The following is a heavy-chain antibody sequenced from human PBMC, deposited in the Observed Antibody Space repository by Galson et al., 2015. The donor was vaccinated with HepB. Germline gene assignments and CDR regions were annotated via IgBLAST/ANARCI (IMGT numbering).Heavy chain of an antibody. CDR3: ARQDSGSYRLDAFDI. D-gene: IGHD1-26*01. V-gene: IGHV4-39*01. CDR1: GGSISSSSYY. J-gene: IGHJ3*02. CDR2: IYYSGST. Sequence: ETLSLTCTVSGGSISSSSYYWGWIRQPPGKGLEWIGSIYYSGSTYYNPSLKSRVTISVDTSKNQFSLKLSSVTAADTAVYYCARQDSGSYRLDAFDIWGQGTMVTVSS.